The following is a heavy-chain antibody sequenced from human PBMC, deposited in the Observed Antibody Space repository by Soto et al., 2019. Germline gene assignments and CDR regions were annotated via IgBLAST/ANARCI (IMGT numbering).Heavy chain of an antibody. J-gene: IGHJ5*02. CDR3: ARDHSYYDSSGYYYLKGWFDP. Sequence: GGSLRLSCAASGFTFSSYSMNWVRQAPGKGLEWVSSISSSSSYIYYADSVKGRSTISRDNAKNSLYLQMNSLRAEDTAVYYCARDHSYYDSSGYYYLKGWFDPWGQGTLVTVSS. D-gene: IGHD3-22*01. CDR2: ISSSSSYI. V-gene: IGHV3-21*01. CDR1: GFTFSSYS.